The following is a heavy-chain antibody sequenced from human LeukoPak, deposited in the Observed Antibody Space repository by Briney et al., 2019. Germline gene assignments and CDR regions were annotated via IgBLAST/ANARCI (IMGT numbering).Heavy chain of an antibody. Sequence: QSGGSLKLSCAASGFTFSGSAVHWVRQASGKGLEWVGRIRSKANSYATAYGASVNGRFSISRDDSKTTAYLQMTSLKTEDTAVYYCTRVYGDYVPFDYWGQGTLVTVSS. D-gene: IGHD4-17*01. J-gene: IGHJ4*02. CDR3: TRVYGDYVPFDY. CDR2: IRSKANSYAT. CDR1: GFTFSGSA. V-gene: IGHV3-73*01.